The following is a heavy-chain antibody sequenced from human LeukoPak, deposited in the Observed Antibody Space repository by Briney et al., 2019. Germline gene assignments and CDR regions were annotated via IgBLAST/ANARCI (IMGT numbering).Heavy chain of an antibody. V-gene: IGHV3-23*01. CDR3: ATTPGAYYYYHMDV. J-gene: IGHJ6*02. CDR2: ILGSGGGT. D-gene: IGHD3-10*01. Sequence: GGSLRLSCAASGFTFSTYVMTWVRQAPGKGLEWVSAILGSGGGTYYTASVKARFTISRDNSKNPLYLQMNSLRAEDTAIYYCATTPGAYYYYHMDVWGQGTTVSVSS. CDR1: GFTFSTYV.